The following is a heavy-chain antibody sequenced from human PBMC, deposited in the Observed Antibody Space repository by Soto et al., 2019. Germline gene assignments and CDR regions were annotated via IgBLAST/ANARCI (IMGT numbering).Heavy chain of an antibody. CDR2: ISSSSSYI. D-gene: IGHD5-12*01. V-gene: IGHV3-21*01. CDR1: GFTFSSYS. Sequence: EVQLVESGGGLVKPGGSLRLSCAASGFTFSSYSMNWVRQAPGKGLEWVSSISSSSSYIYYADSVKGRFTISRDNAKNSLYLQMNSLRAEDTAVYYCARVGDIVDQTDYWGQGTLVTVSS. CDR3: ARVGDIVDQTDY. J-gene: IGHJ4*02.